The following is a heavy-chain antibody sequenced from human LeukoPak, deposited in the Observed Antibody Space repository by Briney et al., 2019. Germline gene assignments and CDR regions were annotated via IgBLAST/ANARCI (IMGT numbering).Heavy chain of an antibody. V-gene: IGHV4-59*12. Sequence: SETLSLTCTVSGGSITDYYWGWIRQPPGKGLEWMGYIYYTGSTSDNPSLKSRVTMSVDTSKNQFSLKLSSVTAADTAVYYCASSVEMATIIDYWGQGTLVTVSS. CDR1: GGSITDYY. D-gene: IGHD5-24*01. J-gene: IGHJ4*02. CDR3: ASSVEMATIIDY. CDR2: IYYTGST.